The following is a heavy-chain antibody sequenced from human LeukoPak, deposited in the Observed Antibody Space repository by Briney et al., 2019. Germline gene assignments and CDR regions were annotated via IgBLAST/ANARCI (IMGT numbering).Heavy chain of an antibody. CDR3: ARLGSGSYPEGY. V-gene: IGHV1-69*04. J-gene: IGHJ4*02. Sequence: SVKVSCKASGGTFSSYAISWVRQAPGQGLEWMGRIIPILGIANYAQKFQGRVTITADKSTSTAYMELSSLRAEDTAVYYCARLGSGSYPEGYWGQGTLVTVSS. CDR1: GGTFSSYA. D-gene: IGHD3-10*01. CDR2: IIPILGIA.